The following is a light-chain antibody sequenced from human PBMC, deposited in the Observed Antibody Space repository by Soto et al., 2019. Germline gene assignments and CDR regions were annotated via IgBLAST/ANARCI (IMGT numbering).Light chain of an antibody. CDR3: QQLNSYPLT. CDR1: QGISSY. V-gene: IGKV1-9*01. Sequence: DIQMTQSPSTVSGSVGDRVTMTCRASQGISSYLAWYQQKPGKAPKLLIYAASTLQSGVPSRFSGSGSGTEFTLTISSLQPEDFATYYCQQLNSYPLTFGGGTKVDIK. CDR2: AAS. J-gene: IGKJ4*01.